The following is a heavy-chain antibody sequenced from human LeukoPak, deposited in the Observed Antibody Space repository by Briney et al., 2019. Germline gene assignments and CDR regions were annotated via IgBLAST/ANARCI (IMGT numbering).Heavy chain of an antibody. CDR3: ASRSSGWYFSDY. J-gene: IGHJ4*02. D-gene: IGHD6-19*01. CDR1: GFIFSNYA. V-gene: IGHV3-23*01. CDR2: INSGGGTT. Sequence: GGSLRLSCAASGFIFSNYAMSWVRQALGKGLEWVSAINSGGGTTYYADSVKDRFTISRDNSKNTLFLQMNSLRADDTAVYYCASRSSGWYFSDYWGQGTLVTVSS.